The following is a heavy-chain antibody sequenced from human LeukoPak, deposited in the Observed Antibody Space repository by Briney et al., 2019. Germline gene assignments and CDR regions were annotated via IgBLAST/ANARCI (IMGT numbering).Heavy chain of an antibody. CDR2: INPNSGGT. Sequence: ASVRVSCKASGYTFTGYYMHWVRQAPGQGLEWMGRINPNSGGTNYAQKFQGRVTMTRDTSISTAYMDLSRLRSDDTAVYHCAREPLDSSSWSYYFDYWGQGTLVTVSS. V-gene: IGHV1-2*06. J-gene: IGHJ4*02. D-gene: IGHD6-13*01. CDR1: GYTFTGYY. CDR3: AREPLDSSSWSYYFDY.